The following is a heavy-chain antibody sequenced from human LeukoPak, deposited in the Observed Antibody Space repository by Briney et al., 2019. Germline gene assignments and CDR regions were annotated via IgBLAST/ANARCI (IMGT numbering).Heavy chain of an antibody. Sequence: PSETLSLTCTVSGYSISSGYYWGWIRQPPGKGLEWIGSIYYSGSTYYNPSLKSRVTISVDTSKNQFSLKLSSVTAADTAVYYCARVDTGFDPWGQGTLVTVSS. J-gene: IGHJ5*02. CDR1: GYSISSGYY. D-gene: IGHD4-17*01. CDR2: IYYSGST. V-gene: IGHV4-38-2*02. CDR3: ARVDTGFDP.